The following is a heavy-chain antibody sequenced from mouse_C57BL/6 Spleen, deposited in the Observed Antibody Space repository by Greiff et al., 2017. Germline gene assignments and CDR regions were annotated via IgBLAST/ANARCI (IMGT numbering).Heavy chain of an antibody. V-gene: IGHV1-72*01. CDR3: ARQDSSGYRYFDV. CDR1: GYTFTSYW. D-gene: IGHD3-2*02. CDR2: IDPNSGGT. Sequence: QVQLKQPGAELAKPGASVKLSCKASGYTFTSYWMHWVKQRPGRGLEWIGRIDPNSGGTKYNEKFKSKATLTLDKPSSTAYIQLSSLTSEDSAVYYCARQDSSGYRYFDVWGTGTTVTVS. J-gene: IGHJ1*03.